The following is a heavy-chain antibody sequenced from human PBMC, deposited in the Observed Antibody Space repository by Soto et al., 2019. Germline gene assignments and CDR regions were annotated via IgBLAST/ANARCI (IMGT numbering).Heavy chain of an antibody. CDR2: ISSNGGST. D-gene: IGHD4-17*01. CDR1: GFIFRNYN. V-gene: IGHV3-64*07. Sequence: EVQLLESGGGLVQPGGYLRLSCSASGFIFRNYNMHWVRQAPGKGLEYVSGISSNGGSTFYADSVKGRFSISRDNSKNTLHLQMGSLRPEDMGTYYCARADYGTFDNWGQGTLVAVSS. CDR3: ARADYGTFDN. J-gene: IGHJ4*02.